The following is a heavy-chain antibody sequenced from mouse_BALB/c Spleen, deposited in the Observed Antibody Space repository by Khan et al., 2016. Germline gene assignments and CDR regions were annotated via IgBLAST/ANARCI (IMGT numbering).Heavy chain of an antibody. J-gene: IGHJ3*01. D-gene: IGHD3-3*01. CDR2: ISYSGST. CDR1: GYSITSDYA. CDR3: GRERDGWFAY. Sequence: EVQLQEPGPGLVKPSQSLSLTCTVTGYSITSDYAWNWIRQFPGNKLEWMGYISYSGSTIYNPSLKSRISITRDTSKNRFFLQLNSVTPEDTDTYYVGRERDGWFAYWGQGTLVTVSA. V-gene: IGHV3-2*02.